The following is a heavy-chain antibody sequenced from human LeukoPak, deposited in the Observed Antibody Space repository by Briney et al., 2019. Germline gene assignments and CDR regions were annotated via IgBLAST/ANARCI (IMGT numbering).Heavy chain of an antibody. D-gene: IGHD6-19*01. V-gene: IGHV1-18*01. Sequence: GASVKVSCKASGYTFTSYGISWVRQAHGQGLEWMGWISAYNGNTNYAQQFQGRVIMTTDTSTSTTSMELRTLSSDDTAVDYCARMTAPAAVAVYLFDPWGQGTLVTVSS. CDR2: ISAYNGNT. J-gene: IGHJ5*02. CDR1: GYTFTSYG. CDR3: ARMTAPAAVAVYLFDP.